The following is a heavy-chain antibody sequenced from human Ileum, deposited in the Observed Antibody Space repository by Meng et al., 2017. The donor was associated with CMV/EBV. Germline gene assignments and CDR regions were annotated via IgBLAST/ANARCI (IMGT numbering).Heavy chain of an antibody. D-gene: IGHD2-2*01. CDR3: ARVSGCSTSSCFQGWYYFDY. V-gene: IGHV3-64*02. J-gene: IGHJ4*01. CDR1: GFTFSTYV. CDR2: ISSNGGST. Sequence: GGSLRLSCAASGFTFSTYVMHWVRQAPGKGLEYVSGISSNGGSTYYADSVKGRFIISRDNSKNTLYLQMGSLRAEDMAVYYCARVSGCSTSSCFQGWYYFDYWGHGTLVTVSS.